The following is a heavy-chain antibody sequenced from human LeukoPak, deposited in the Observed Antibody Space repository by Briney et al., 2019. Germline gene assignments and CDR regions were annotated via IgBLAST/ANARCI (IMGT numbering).Heavy chain of an antibody. CDR1: GFTFSNYE. Sequence: GGSLRLFCATSGFTFSNYEMNWVRQAPGKGLEWVSYITTSGGIKSYADSVKGRFTISRDNAKNSVYLQINSLRAEDTAVYYCARGGVVDSSGWYVDYWGQGTLVTVSS. J-gene: IGHJ4*02. V-gene: IGHV3-48*03. CDR3: ARGGVVDSSGWYVDY. CDR2: ITTSGGIK. D-gene: IGHD6-19*01.